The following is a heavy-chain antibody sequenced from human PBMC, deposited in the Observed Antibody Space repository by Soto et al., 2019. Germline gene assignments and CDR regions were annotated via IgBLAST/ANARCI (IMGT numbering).Heavy chain of an antibody. CDR3: AKDVGVRGYYYGMDV. Sequence: GGSLRLSCAASGFTFSSYGMHWVRQAPGKGLEWVAVISYDGSNKYYADSVKGRFTISRDNSKNTLYLQMNSLGAEDTAVYYCAKDVGVRGYYYGMDVWGQGTTVTVSS. D-gene: IGHD3-10*01. CDR1: GFTFSSYG. CDR2: ISYDGSNK. V-gene: IGHV3-30*18. J-gene: IGHJ6*02.